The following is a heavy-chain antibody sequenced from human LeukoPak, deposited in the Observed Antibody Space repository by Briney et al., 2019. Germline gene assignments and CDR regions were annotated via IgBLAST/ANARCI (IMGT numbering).Heavy chain of an antibody. CDR2: IYYSGST. CDR3: AGRYSGSWYWFDP. CDR1: GGSISSYY. Sequence: SETLSLTCTVSGGSISSYYWTWIRQPPGKGLEWIGYIYYSGSTNYNPSLKSRVTISLDTSKNQFSLKLTSVIAADTAVYYCAGRYSGSWYWFDPWGQGTLVTVSS. J-gene: IGHJ5*02. D-gene: IGHD6-13*01. V-gene: IGHV4-59*01.